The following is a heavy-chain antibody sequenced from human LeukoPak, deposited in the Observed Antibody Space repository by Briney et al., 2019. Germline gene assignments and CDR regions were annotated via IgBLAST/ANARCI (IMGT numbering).Heavy chain of an antibody. CDR2: INPNSGVT. CDR1: GHTFTGYY. CDR3: GSGQWLVGVFY. V-gene: IGHV1-2*02. D-gene: IGHD6-19*01. Sequence: ASAKVSCKASGHTFTGYYMHWVRQAPGQGLEWLGWINPNSGVTNYAQKFQGRITMTRDTSITTVYMELSSLTSDDTAVYYCGSGQWLVGVFYWGQGTLVNVSS. J-gene: IGHJ1*01.